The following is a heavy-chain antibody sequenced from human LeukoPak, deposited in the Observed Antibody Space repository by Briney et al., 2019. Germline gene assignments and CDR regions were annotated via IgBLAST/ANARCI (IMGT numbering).Heavy chain of an antibody. V-gene: IGHV4-59*08. CDR3: ARLAFYYDRSGPADWYFDL. CDR1: GDFIGSVS. CDR2: LFHSGDT. Sequence: SETLSLTCTVSGDFIGSVSWSWIRQPPGKGLECIGSLFHSGDTNYSPSLKSRLTISVDTSKKQLSLKLKSVTAADTAVYYCARLAFYYDRSGPADWYFDLWGRGTLVTVSS. J-gene: IGHJ2*01. D-gene: IGHD3-22*01.